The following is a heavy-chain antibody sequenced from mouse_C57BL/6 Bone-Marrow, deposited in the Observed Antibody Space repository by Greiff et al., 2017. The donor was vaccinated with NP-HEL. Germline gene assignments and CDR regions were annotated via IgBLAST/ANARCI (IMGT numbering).Heavy chain of an antibody. CDR1: GFTFSSYG. Sequence: EVQLVESGGDLVKPGGSLKLSCAASGFTFSSYGMSWVRQTPDKRLEWVATISSGGSYTYYPDSVKGRFTISRDNAKNTLYLQMSSLKSEDTAMYYCARQEYWGQGTLFTVSA. CDR2: ISSGGSYT. CDR3: ARQEY. V-gene: IGHV5-6*01. J-gene: IGHJ3*01.